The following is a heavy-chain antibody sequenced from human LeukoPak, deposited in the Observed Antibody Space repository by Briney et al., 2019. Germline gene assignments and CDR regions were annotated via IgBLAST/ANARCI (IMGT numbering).Heavy chain of an antibody. Sequence: PSETLSLTCAVYGGSFSGYYWSWIRQPPGKGLEWIGEINHSGSTNYNPSLKSRVIMSVDTSKNQFSLKLSSVTAADTAVYYCARRDGDIWGQGTMVTVSS. V-gene: IGHV4-34*01. J-gene: IGHJ3*02. D-gene: IGHD2-21*02. CDR3: ARRDGDI. CDR2: INHSGST. CDR1: GGSFSGYY.